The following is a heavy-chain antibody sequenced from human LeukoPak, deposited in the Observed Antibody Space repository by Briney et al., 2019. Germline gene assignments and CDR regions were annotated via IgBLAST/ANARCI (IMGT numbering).Heavy chain of an antibody. CDR3: AKDPRHAYCGGDCYSGFDY. V-gene: IGHV3-23*01. D-gene: IGHD2-21*02. J-gene: IGHJ4*02. CDR2: ISGSGGST. CDR1: GFTFSSYA. Sequence: SGGSLRLSCAASGFTFSSYAMSWVRQAPGKGLEWVSAISGSGGSTYYADSVKGRFTISRDNSKNTLYLQMNSLRAEDTAVYYCAKDPRHAYCGGDCYSGFDYWGQGTLVTVSS.